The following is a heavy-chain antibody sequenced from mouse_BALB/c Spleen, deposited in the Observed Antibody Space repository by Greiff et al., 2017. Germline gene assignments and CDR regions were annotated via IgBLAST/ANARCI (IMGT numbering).Heavy chain of an antibody. CDR1: GFTFSSYA. J-gene: IGHJ2*01. Sequence: EVNVVESGGGLVKPGGSLKLSCAASGFTFSSYAMSWVRQTPEKRLEWVASISSGGSTYYPDSVKGRFTISRDNARNILYLQMSSLRSEDTAMYYCARGLDYWGQGTTLTVSS. CDR2: ISSGGST. V-gene: IGHV5-6-5*01. CDR3: ARGLDY.